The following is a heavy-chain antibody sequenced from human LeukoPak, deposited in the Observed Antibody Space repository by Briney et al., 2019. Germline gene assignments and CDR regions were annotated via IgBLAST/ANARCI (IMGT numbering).Heavy chain of an antibody. Sequence: GGSLRLSCTTSRFAFDDFAMSWVRQPAGKGLEWVGFIGRRAYGGAAEYAASVKGRFIISRDDSKGIAYLQMNSLKTEDTAVYYCSRNGLVDFDYWGQGSRVIVSP. CDR1: RFAFDDFA. CDR2: IGRRAYGGAA. V-gene: IGHV3-49*04. CDR3: SRNGLVDFDY. J-gene: IGHJ4*02.